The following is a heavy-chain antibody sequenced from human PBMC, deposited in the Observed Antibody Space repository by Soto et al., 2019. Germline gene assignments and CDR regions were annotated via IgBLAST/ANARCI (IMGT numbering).Heavy chain of an antibody. V-gene: IGHV1-18*01. CDR3: ARGGYYDSSWGKLSQYGLDV. CDR1: GYTFIRYG. Sequence: QVQLAQSANEVKKPGASVRVSCKAAGYTFIRYGIAWVRQAPGQGLEWMGWISPYNDYTVYAQKFQGRVSMTADTSTRTVYMNLRGLKSDDTAVYYCARGGYYDSSWGKLSQYGLDVWGQGTSVSVSS. CDR2: ISPYNDYT. D-gene: IGHD3-16*01. J-gene: IGHJ6*02.